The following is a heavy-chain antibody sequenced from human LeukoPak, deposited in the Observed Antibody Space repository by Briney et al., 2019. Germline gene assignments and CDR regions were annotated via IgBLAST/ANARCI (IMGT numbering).Heavy chain of an antibody. J-gene: IGHJ4*02. CDR2: ISSSSSYI. Sequence: GGSLRLSCAASGFTFSSYSMNWVRQAPGNGLEWVSSISSSSSYIYYADSVKGRFTISGDNAKNSLYLQMNSLRAEDTAVYYCARDSYGDHDYWGQGTLVTVSS. CDR1: GFTFSSYS. V-gene: IGHV3-21*01. CDR3: ARDSYGDHDY. D-gene: IGHD4-17*01.